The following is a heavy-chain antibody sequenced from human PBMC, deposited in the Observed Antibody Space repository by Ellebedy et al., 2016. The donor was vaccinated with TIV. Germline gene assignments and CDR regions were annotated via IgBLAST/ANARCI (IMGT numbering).Heavy chain of an antibody. CDR3: ARDSTTEGFDI. V-gene: IGHV4-31*03. Sequence: MPSETLSLTCTVPGGSISSGGHYWSWIRQNPGKGLEWIGYIHNRGITHYNPSLKSRVTLSVDTSKNQFSLNLSSVTAADTAMYYCARDSTTEGFDIWGQGTMVTVSS. J-gene: IGHJ3*02. D-gene: IGHD1-14*01. CDR2: IHNRGIT. CDR1: GGSISSGGHY.